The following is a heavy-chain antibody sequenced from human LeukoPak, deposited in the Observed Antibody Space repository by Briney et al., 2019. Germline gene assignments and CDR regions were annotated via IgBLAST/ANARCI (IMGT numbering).Heavy chain of an antibody. CDR1: GFTFDDYG. CDR3: ARVGPDYDFFDY. V-gene: IGHV3-20*04. CDR2: INWNGGST. D-gene: IGHD3-3*01. Sequence: GGSLRLSCAASGFTFDDYGMSWVRQAPGKGLEWVSGINWNGGSTGYADSVKGRFTISRDNAKNSLYLQMNSLRAEDTAVYYCARVGPDYDFFDYWGQGTLVTVSS. J-gene: IGHJ4*02.